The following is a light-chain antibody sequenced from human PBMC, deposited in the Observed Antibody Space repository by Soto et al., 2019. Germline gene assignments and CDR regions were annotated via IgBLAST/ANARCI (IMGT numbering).Light chain of an antibody. J-gene: IGLJ1*01. CDR1: RSDVGSYNL. V-gene: IGLV2-23*02. CDR3: CSYAGRATYV. CDR2: EVF. Sequence: QSALTQPASVSGSPGQSITISCTGPRSDVGSYNLVSWYQQYPGKTPKLIIFEVFKRPSGVSHRFSGSKSGNTASLTISGLQAEDEANYYCCSYAGRATYVFGGGTKVTVL.